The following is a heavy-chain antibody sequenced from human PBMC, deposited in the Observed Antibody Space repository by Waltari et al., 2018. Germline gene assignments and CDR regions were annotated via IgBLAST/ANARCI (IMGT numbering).Heavy chain of an antibody. V-gene: IGHV4-38-2*01. J-gene: IGHJ4*02. CDR1: GYSISSGYY. CDR2: IYHSGST. Sequence: QVQLQESGPGLVKPSETLSLTCAVSGYSISSGYYWGWIRQPPGKGLEWIGSIYHSGSTYYNPSLKSRVTISVDTSKNQFSLKLSSVTVADTAVYYCARVDDYGYDYWGQGTLVTVSS. D-gene: IGHD4-17*01. CDR3: ARVDDYGYDY.